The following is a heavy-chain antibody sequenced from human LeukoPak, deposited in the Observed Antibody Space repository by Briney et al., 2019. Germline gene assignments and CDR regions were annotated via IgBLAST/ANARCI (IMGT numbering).Heavy chain of an antibody. CDR3: ARWQNVAAAGTLPWFDP. D-gene: IGHD6-13*01. J-gene: IGHJ5*02. CDR1: GGTFSSYA. CDR2: IIPIFGTA. Sequence: ASVKVSCKASGGTFSSYAISWVRQAPGQGLEWMGGIIPIFGTANYAQKFQGRVTITADESTSTAYMELSSLRSEDTAVYYCARWQNVAAAGTLPWFDPWGQGTLVTVSS. V-gene: IGHV1-69*13.